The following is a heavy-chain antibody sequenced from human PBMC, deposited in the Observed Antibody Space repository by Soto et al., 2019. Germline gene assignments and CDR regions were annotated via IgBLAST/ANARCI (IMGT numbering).Heavy chain of an antibody. Sequence: SVNVSCKVSGYTLTELSMHWVRQAPGKGLEWMGGFDPEDGETIYAQKFQGRVTMTGDTSINTAYMELSTLTSEDTAFYYCAGGDSERVDFWGRGTLVIGSS. V-gene: IGHV1-24*01. J-gene: IGHJ4*02. D-gene: IGHD4-4*01. CDR1: GYTLTELS. CDR2: FDPEDGET. CDR3: AGGDSERVDF.